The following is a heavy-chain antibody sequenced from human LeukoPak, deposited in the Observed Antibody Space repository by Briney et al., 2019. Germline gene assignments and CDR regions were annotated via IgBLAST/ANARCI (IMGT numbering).Heavy chain of an antibody. CDR2: IYYSGST. CDR1: GGSVSSGSYY. Sequence: SETLSLTCTVSGGSVSSGSYYWSWIRQPPGKGLEWIGSIYYSGSTYYNPSLKSRVTISVDTSKNQFSLKLSSVTAADTAVYYCARQIYGSGSYYNEDYWGQGTLVTVSS. J-gene: IGHJ4*02. D-gene: IGHD3-10*01. CDR3: ARQIYGSGSYYNEDY. V-gene: IGHV4-39*01.